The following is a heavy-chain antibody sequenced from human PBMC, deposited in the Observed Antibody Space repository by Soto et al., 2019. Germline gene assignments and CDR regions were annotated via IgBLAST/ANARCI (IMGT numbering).Heavy chain of an antibody. CDR1: GGSFSGYY. CDR3: ARGRGYCSGGSCYSVPDYYYYMDV. J-gene: IGHJ6*03. Sequence: QVQLQQWGAGLLKPSETLSLTCAVYGGSFSGYYWSWIRQPPGKGLEWIGEINHSGSTNYNPSLKSRVPISVDTSKNQFSLTLSSVTAADTAVYYCARGRGYCSGGSCYSVPDYYYYMDVWGKGTTVTVSS. V-gene: IGHV4-34*01. D-gene: IGHD2-15*01. CDR2: INHSGST.